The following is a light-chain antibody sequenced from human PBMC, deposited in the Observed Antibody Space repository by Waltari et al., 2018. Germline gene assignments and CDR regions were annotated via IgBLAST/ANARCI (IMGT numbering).Light chain of an antibody. J-gene: IGKJ4*01. Sequence: DIVLTQSPDTLSLSPGDRVTLSCRASQSVNSKYSAWYQQKPGQAPRLLIYGTSSRATGIPDRFSGSGSGTDFSLTISRLEPEDFAVYYCQQYGNSPLFGGGTKLEI. CDR3: QQYGNSPL. CDR1: QSVNSKY. CDR2: GTS. V-gene: IGKV3-20*01.